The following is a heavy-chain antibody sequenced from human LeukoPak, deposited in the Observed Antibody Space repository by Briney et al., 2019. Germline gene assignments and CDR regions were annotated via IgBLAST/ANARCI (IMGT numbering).Heavy chain of an antibody. D-gene: IGHD3-3*01. Sequence: GSTNYNPSLKSRVTISVDTSKNQFSLKLSSVTAADTAVYYCARDTKTFTIFGVVTHDAFDIWGQGTMVTVSS. J-gene: IGHJ3*02. CDR2: GST. V-gene: IGHV4-34*01. CDR3: ARDTKTFTIFGVVTHDAFDI.